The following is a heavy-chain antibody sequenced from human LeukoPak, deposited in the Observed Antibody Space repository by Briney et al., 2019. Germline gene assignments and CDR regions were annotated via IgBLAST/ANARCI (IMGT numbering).Heavy chain of an antibody. J-gene: IGHJ6*02. D-gene: IGHD3-10*01. CDR3: AKAYMVRGVITRYYYYGMDV. V-gene: IGHV3-30*18. CDR2: ISYDGSNK. CDR1: GFTFSSYG. Sequence: PGGSLRLSCAASGFTFSSYGMHWVRQAPGKGLEWVAVISYDGSNKYYADSVKGRFTISRDNSKNTLYLQMNSLRAEDTAVYYCAKAYMVRGVITRYYYYGMDVWGQGTTVTVSS.